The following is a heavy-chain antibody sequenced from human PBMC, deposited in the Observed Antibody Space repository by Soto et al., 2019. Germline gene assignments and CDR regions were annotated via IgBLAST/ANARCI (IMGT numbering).Heavy chain of an antibody. CDR3: AKDRRQLPKXFDY. Sequence: SLRLSCAASGFTFSSYAMSWVRQAPGKGLEWVSAISGSGGSTYYADSVKGRFTISRDNSKNTLYLQMNSLRAEDTAVYYCAKDRRQLPKXFDYWGQGTLVTVSS. CDR2: ISGSGGST. CDR1: GFTFSSYA. V-gene: IGHV3-23*01. D-gene: IGHD1-1*01. J-gene: IGHJ4*02.